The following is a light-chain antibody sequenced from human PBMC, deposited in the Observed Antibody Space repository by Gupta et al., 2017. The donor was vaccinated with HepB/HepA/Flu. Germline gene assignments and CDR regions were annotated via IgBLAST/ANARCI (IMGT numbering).Light chain of an antibody. CDR3: QQSYNTPWT. CDR1: QNINTY. J-gene: IGKJ1*01. CDR2: SAS. V-gene: IGKV1-39*01. Sequence: DLQMTQSPSSLSASIGDRATISCRASQNINTYLAWYQQKPGKAPKLLIYSASSLQSGVPSRFSGSGSATDFTLTISSLQPEDFAIYFCQQSYNTPWTFGQGTKVEI.